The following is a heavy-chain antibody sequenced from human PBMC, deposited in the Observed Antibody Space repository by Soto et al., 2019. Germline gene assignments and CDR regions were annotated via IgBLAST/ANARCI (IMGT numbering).Heavy chain of an antibody. Sequence: EVQVVESGGGLVQPGGSLRLCCAASGFTFRSNSMNWVRQAPGKGLEWISYISSSSSTIYADSVKGRFTIFRDNAKNSLYLQMNSLRDEDTAVYYCARVIWSGHLSSDLWGQGTLVTVSS. CDR1: GFTFRSNS. CDR3: ARVIWSGHLSSDL. V-gene: IGHV3-48*02. J-gene: IGHJ5*02. CDR2: ISSSSSTI. D-gene: IGHD3-3*01.